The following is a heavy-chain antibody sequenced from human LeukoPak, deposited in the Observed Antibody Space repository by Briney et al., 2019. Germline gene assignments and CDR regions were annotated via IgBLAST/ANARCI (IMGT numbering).Heavy chain of an antibody. Sequence: GGSLRLSCAGSGFTFSVNGIHWVRQAPGKGLEWVAVIWNDGSKEYYADSVKGRVTISRDNAKNTLYLQMNSLRAEDTAVYYCASALSDWGQGTLVTVSS. CDR3: ASALSD. V-gene: IGHV3-33*03. CDR2: IWNDGSKE. D-gene: IGHD3-16*01. CDR1: GFTFSVNG. J-gene: IGHJ4*02.